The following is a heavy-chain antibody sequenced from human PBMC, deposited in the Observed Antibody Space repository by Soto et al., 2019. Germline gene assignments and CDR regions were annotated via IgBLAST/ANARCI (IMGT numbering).Heavy chain of an antibody. CDR1: GYTFSSHY. Sequence: ASVNVSCKSSGYTFSSHYINWVRQAPGQGLEWMGWMNPNSGNTGYAQKFQGRLTMTSSTSISTAYMELSSLRSEDTAVYYCARSRLGYFDYWGQGSLVTVSS. CDR2: MNPNSGNT. CDR3: ARSRLGYFDY. J-gene: IGHJ4*02. D-gene: IGHD3-9*01. V-gene: IGHV1-8*01.